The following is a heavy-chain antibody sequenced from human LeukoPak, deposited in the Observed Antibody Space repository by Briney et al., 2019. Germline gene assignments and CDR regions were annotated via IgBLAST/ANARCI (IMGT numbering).Heavy chain of an antibody. D-gene: IGHD3-10*01. J-gene: IGHJ4*02. V-gene: IGHV3-15*01. CDR2: IKSKTDGGTT. CDR3: TTDRYGSGSEVDY. CDR1: GFTFSNAW. Sequence: GGSLRLSCAASGFTFSNAWMSWVRQAPGKGLEWVGRIKSKTDGGTTDYAAPVKGRFTISRDDSKNTLYLQMNSLKTEDTAVYYCTTDRYGSGSEVDYWGQGTLVTVSS.